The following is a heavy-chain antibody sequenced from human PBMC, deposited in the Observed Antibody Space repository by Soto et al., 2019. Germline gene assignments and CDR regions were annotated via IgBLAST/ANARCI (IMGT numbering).Heavy chain of an antibody. CDR2: ISHSGGSK. J-gene: IGHJ6*02. CDR3: ARAMTMTLARIFGMDV. CDR1: GFTLSSFA. Sequence: GGSLRLSCVASGFTLSSFAMTWVRQAPGKGLEWVSGISHSGGSKYYADSVKGRFTVSRDNSEGMLYLQMNNLRVEDTGVYFCARAMTMTLARIFGMDVWGPGTTVTVSS. V-gene: IGHV3-23*01. D-gene: IGHD3-3*01.